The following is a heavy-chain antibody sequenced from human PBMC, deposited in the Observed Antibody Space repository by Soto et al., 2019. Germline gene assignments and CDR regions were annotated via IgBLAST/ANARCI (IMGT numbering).Heavy chain of an antibody. CDR1: GGTFSSYA. V-gene: IGHV1-69*06. Sequence: SVKVSCKASGGTFSSYAISWVRQAPGQGLEWMGGIIPIFGTANYAQKFQGRVTITADKSTSTAYMELSSLRSEDTAVYYCARKDRQLGYSYYGKDVWGQGTTVTVSS. D-gene: IGHD6-6*01. J-gene: IGHJ6*02. CDR2: IIPIFGTA. CDR3: ARKDRQLGYSYYGKDV.